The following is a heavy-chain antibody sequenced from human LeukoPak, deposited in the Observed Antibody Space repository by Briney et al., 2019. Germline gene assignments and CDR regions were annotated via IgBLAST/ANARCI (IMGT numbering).Heavy chain of an antibody. CDR2: IQYDGNTI. CDR3: ARAWDV. CDR1: GFTYSHNG. V-gene: IGHV3-30*02. J-gene: IGHJ6*04. Sequence: PGGSLRLSCVASGFTYSHNGMHWVRQAPGKGLEWVAFIQYDGNTIFYADSVKGRFTISRDNSKNTLYLQMNSLRTDDTAVYYCARAWDVWGKGTTVTISS.